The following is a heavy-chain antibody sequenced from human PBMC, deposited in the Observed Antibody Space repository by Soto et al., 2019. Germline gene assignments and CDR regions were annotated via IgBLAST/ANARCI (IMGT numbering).Heavy chain of an antibody. Sequence: ASVKGAWRAAGYTLTGDYGHWGRQAPGQGLAWVGIINTRDDTTTHAQNFPGRVTMTRDAPTSTVYMEMSGLTWEDTALYYCVRGPRGITVTTVVWPGWFDPWGQGT. CDR2: INTRDDTT. J-gene: IGHJ5*02. V-gene: IGHV1-46*03. D-gene: IGHD3-22*01. CDR1: GYTLTGDY. CDR3: VRGPRGITVTTVVWPGWFDP.